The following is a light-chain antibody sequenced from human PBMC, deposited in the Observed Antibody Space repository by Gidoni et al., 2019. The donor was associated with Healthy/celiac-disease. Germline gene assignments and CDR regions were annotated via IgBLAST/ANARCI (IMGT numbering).Light chain of an antibody. CDR2: DAS. CDR1: QSVSSY. J-gene: IGKJ2*04. Sequence: EIVLTQSPATLSLSPGERATLSCRASQSVSSYLAWYQQKPGQAPRLLIYDASNRATGIPARFSGSGSGTDFTLTISSLEPEDFAVYYCQQRRNWQCSFGQGTKLEIK. V-gene: IGKV3D-11*02. CDR3: QQRRNWQCS.